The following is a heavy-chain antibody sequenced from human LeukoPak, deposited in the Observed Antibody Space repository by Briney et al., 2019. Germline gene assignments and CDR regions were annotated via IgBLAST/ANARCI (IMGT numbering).Heavy chain of an antibody. Sequence: GGSLTLSCAASGFTFSTYNMNWVRQAPGKGLGWVSSITSGGTYTYFADSVKGRFTTSRDNAKNSLSLQLSSLRAEDTAVYYCARGHYDILTASYKWTPDYWGQGILVTVSS. V-gene: IGHV3-21*06. J-gene: IGHJ4*02. CDR2: ITSGGTYT. CDR3: ARGHYDILTASYKWTPDY. D-gene: IGHD3-9*01. CDR1: GFTFSTYN.